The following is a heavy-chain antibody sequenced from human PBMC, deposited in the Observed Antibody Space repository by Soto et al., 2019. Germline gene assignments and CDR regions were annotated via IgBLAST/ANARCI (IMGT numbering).Heavy chain of an antibody. V-gene: IGHV1-3*01. J-gene: IGHJ6*02. CDR3: GRSVVGATGEILYNAMDV. CDR2: INPASGHT. Sequence: QVQLVQSGAEVKKPGASVKVSCKASGYTFTTYALRWVRQAPGQRPEWMGWINPASGHTKYSKRFQDRVTITRDTSASTGYMELSSLRYEDTAVYYCGRSVVGATGEILYNAMDVWGQGTTVTVSS. D-gene: IGHD1-26*01. CDR1: GYTFTTYA.